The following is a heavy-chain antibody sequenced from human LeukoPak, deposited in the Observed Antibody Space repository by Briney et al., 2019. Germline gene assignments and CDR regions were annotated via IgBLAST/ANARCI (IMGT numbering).Heavy chain of an antibody. D-gene: IGHD3-16*01. Sequence: SETLSLTCAVSGGSISSSNWWSWVRQPPGKGLEWIGEIYHSGSTNYNPSLKSRVTISVGKSKNQFSLKLSSVTAADTAVYYCARGPRGEFMDYWGQGTLVTVSS. CDR3: ARGPRGEFMDY. CDR1: GGSISSSNW. CDR2: IYHSGST. V-gene: IGHV4-4*02. J-gene: IGHJ4*02.